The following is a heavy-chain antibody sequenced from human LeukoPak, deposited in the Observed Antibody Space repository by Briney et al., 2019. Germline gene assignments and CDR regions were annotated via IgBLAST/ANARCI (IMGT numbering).Heavy chain of an antibody. CDR2: IKQDGSEI. Sequence: GGSLRLSCAASGFPFSGYWMNWVRQSPGKGLEWVATIKQDGSEIYYVVSVKGRFTISRDNAKNSLFLQMNNLRAEDTAVYYCARGNRGGSYSDYWGQGTLVTVSS. CDR1: GFPFSGYW. V-gene: IGHV3-7*01. D-gene: IGHD1-26*01. CDR3: ARGNRGGSYSDY. J-gene: IGHJ4*02.